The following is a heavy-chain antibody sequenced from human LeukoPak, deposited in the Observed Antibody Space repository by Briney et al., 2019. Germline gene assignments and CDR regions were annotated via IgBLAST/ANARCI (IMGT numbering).Heavy chain of an antibody. CDR3: ARDIYGMDV. CDR1: GFTFSSYS. CDR2: IKQDGSEK. Sequence: GGSLRLSCAASGFTFSSYSMSWVRQAPGKGLEWVANIKQDGSEKYYVDSVKGRFTISRDNAKNSLYLQMNSLRAEDTAVYYCARDIYGMDVWGKGTTVTVSS. J-gene: IGHJ6*04. V-gene: IGHV3-7*03.